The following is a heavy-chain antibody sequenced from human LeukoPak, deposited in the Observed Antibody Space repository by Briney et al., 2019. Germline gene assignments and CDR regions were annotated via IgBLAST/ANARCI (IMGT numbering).Heavy chain of an antibody. CDR3: ARDIIVVVTAIPPYYGMDV. Sequence: GGFLRLSCAASGFTFSSYSMNWVRQAPGKGLEWVSSISSSSSYIYYADSVKGRSTISRDNAKNSLYLQMNSLRAEDTAVYYCARDIIVVVTAIPPYYGMDVWGQGTTVTVSS. J-gene: IGHJ6*02. D-gene: IGHD2-21*02. CDR1: GFTFSSYS. CDR2: ISSSSSYI. V-gene: IGHV3-21*01.